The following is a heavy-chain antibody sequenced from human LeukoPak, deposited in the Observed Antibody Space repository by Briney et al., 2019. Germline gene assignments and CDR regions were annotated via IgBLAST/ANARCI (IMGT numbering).Heavy chain of an antibody. V-gene: IGHV3-20*04. J-gene: IGHJ4*02. D-gene: IGHD6-19*01. CDR2: INWNGGST. CDR3: ARDQKGSSGWYGGGYFDY. CDR1: GFTFDDYG. Sequence: GGSLRLSCAASGFTFDDYGMSWVRQAPGKGLEWVSGINWNGGSTGYADSVKGRFTISRDNAKNSLYLQMNSLRAEDTAVYYCARDQKGSSGWYGGGYFDYWGQGTLVTVSS.